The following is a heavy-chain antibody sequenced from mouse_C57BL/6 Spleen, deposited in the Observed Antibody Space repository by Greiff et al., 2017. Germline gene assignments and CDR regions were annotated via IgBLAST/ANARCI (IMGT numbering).Heavy chain of an antibody. CDR2: ISRGGSYT. Sequence: EVQVVESGGDLVKPGGSLKLSCAASGFTFSSYGMSWVRQTPDKRLEWVATISRGGSYTYYPDSVKGRVTITRDNAKNTLYLQMSSLKSEDTAMYYCASHYGSHYFDYWGQGTTLTVSS. V-gene: IGHV5-6*01. D-gene: IGHD1-1*01. CDR3: ASHYGSHYFDY. J-gene: IGHJ2*01. CDR1: GFTFSSYG.